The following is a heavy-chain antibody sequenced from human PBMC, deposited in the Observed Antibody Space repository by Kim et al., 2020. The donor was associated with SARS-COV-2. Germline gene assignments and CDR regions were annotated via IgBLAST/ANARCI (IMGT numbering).Heavy chain of an antibody. Sequence: GGSLRLSCAASGFTFSTYAMSWVRQAPGKGLEWVSAMTGSSGITYYADSVKGRFTISRDNSKNTVYLQMNSLRAEDTAIYYCAKDVVRTATTDAFDIWGQGTMVTVSS. CDR2: MTGSSGIT. J-gene: IGHJ3*02. D-gene: IGHD3-10*01. V-gene: IGHV3-23*01. CDR1: GFTFSTYA. CDR3: AKDVVRTATTDAFDI.